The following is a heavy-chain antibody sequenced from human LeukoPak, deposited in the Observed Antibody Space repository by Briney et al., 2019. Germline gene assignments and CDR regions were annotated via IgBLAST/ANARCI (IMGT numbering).Heavy chain of an antibody. J-gene: IGHJ4*02. V-gene: IGHV4-30-2*01. CDR1: GGSISSGGYS. CDR2: IYHSGST. CDR3: ARGVAVAGTFDY. Sequence: SETLSLTCAVSGGSISSGGYSWSWIRQPPGKGLEWIGYIYHSGSTYYNPSLKSRVTIPVDTSKNQFSLKLSSVTAADTAVYYCARGVAVAGTFDYWGQGTLVTVSS. D-gene: IGHD6-19*01.